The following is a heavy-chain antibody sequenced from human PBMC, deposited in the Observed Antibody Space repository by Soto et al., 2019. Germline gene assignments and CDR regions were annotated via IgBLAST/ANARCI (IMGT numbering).Heavy chain of an antibody. D-gene: IGHD3-3*01. CDR1: GYTFTSYA. J-gene: IGHJ4*02. CDR3: ARDQRRDYDFWSGYSQGFDY. CDR2: INAGNGNT. Sequence: QVQLVQSGAEVKKPGASVKVSCKASGYTFTSYAMHWVRQAPGQRLEWMGWINAGNGNTKSSQKFQGRVTITRDTSASTAYMELSSLRSADTAVYYWARDQRRDYDFWSGYSQGFDYWGQGTLVTVSS. V-gene: IGHV1-3*01.